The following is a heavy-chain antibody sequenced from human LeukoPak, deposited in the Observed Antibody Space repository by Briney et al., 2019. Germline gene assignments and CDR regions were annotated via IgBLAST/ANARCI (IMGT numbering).Heavy chain of an antibody. CDR3: AREKVVTTFHNYYYYGMDV. CDR2: IWYDGSNK. J-gene: IGHJ6*02. Sequence: GGSLRLSCAASRFTFSSYWMNWARQAPGKGLEWVAVIWYDGSNKYYADSVKGRFTISRDNSKNTLYLQMNSLRAEDTAVYYCAREKVVTTFHNYYYYGMDVWGQGTTVTVSS. CDR1: RFTFSSYW. D-gene: IGHD2-21*02. V-gene: IGHV3-33*08.